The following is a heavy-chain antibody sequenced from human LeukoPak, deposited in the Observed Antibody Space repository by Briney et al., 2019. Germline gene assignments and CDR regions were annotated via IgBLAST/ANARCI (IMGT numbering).Heavy chain of an antibody. D-gene: IGHD4-11*01. Sequence: SETLSLTCTVSGGSISSSSYYWGWIRQPPGKGLEWIGSIYYSGSTYYNPSLKSRVTISVDTSKNQFSLKLSSVTAADTAVYYCAKSDYSNYLDAFDIWGQGTMVTVSS. CDR3: AKSDYSNYLDAFDI. CDR2: IYYSGST. J-gene: IGHJ3*02. CDR1: GGSISSSSYY. V-gene: IGHV4-39*07.